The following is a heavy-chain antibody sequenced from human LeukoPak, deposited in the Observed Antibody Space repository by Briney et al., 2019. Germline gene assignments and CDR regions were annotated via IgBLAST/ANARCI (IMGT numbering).Heavy chain of an antibody. V-gene: IGHV3-7*01. Sequence: GGSLRLSCAASGFTFSSYWTSWVRQAPGKGLEWVANIKQDGSEKYYVDSVKGRFTISRDNAKNSLYLQMNSLRAEDTAVYYCARESPSVAGHYYYYGMDVWGQGTTVTVSS. CDR3: ARESPSVAGHYYYYGMDV. D-gene: IGHD6-19*01. J-gene: IGHJ6*02. CDR2: IKQDGSEK. CDR1: GFTFSSYW.